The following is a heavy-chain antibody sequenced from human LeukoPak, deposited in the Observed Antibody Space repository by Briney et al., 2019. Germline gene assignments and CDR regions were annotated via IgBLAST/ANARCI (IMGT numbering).Heavy chain of an antibody. D-gene: IGHD5-18*01. CDR1: GGTFSSYA. J-gene: IGHJ5*02. CDR3: ARVGIQLWLRGWFDP. CDR2: IIPIFGTA. Sequence: ASVKVCCKASGGTFSSYAISSGRQAPGHGLECMGGIIPIFGTANYAQKFQGRVTITTDESTSTAYMELSSLRSEETAVYYCARVGIQLWLRGWFDPWGQGTLVTVSS. V-gene: IGHV1-69*05.